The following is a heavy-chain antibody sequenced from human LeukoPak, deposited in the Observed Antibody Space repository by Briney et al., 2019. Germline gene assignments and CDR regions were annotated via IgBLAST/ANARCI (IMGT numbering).Heavy chain of an antibody. CDR2: IVPIFGTA. V-gene: IGHV1-69*05. D-gene: IGHD5-12*01. Sequence: SVKLSCKASGGTFSSYAISWVRQAPGQGLGWMGGIVPIFGTANYAQKFQGRVTITTDESTSTAYMELSSLRSEDTAVYYCATGYSGYVSADYYYYYMDVWGKGTTVTVSS. CDR1: GGTFSSYA. J-gene: IGHJ6*03. CDR3: ATGYSGYVSADYYYYYMDV.